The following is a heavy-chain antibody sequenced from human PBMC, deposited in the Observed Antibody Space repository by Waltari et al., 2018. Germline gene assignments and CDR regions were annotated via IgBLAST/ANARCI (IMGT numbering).Heavy chain of an antibody. CDR2: MYYSGRT. D-gene: IGHD2-15*01. Sequence: QLQLQESGPGLVKASETLSLTCTVSGDSISSSSYYWGWVRQPPGKGLDGIGNMYYSGRTYYNPSLKSRVTISGDTAQSQFSLKLSSVTAADTSMYYCVRHARTTSGGKHFDHWGQGMLVTVSP. CDR1: GDSISSSSYY. CDR3: VRHARTTSGGKHFDH. J-gene: IGHJ4*02. V-gene: IGHV4-39*01.